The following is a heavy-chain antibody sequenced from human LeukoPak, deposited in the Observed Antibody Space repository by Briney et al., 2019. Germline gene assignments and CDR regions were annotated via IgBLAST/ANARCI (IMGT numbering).Heavy chain of an antibody. V-gene: IGHV3-21*01. J-gene: IGHJ4*02. CDR3: ARAPLGYCSGGSCYDLDY. D-gene: IGHD2-15*01. CDR2: ISSSSSYI. Sequence: GGSLRLSCAASGFTFSSHSMNWVRQAPGKGLEWVSSISSSSSYIYYADSVKGRFTISRDNAKNSLYLQMNSLRAEDTAVYYCARAPLGYCSGGSCYDLDYWGQGTLVTVSS. CDR1: GFTFSSHS.